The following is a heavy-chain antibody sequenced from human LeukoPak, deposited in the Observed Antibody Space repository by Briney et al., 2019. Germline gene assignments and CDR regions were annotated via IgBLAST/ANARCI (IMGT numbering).Heavy chain of an antibody. D-gene: IGHD3-3*01. V-gene: IGHV1-18*01. CDR3: ARDRQYYDFWSGPDY. J-gene: IGHJ4*02. CDR2: ISAYNGNT. CDR1: GYTFTSYG. Sequence: ASVKVSCKASGYTFTSYGISWVRQAPGQGLEWMGWISAYNGNTNYAQKLQGRVTMTTDTSTSTAYMELRSLRYDDTAVYYCARDRQYYDFWSGPDYWGQGTLVTVSS.